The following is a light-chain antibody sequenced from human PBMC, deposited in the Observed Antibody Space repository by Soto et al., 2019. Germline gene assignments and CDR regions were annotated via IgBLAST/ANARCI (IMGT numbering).Light chain of an antibody. J-gene: IGLJ2*01. CDR3: CSYAGNYFVI. V-gene: IGLV2-11*01. CDR2: DVS. Sequence: QSALTQPRSVSGSPGQSVAISCTGTSSDVGGYNYVSWYQQHPGKAPKLIIYDVSKRPSGVPDRFSGSKSANTASLTISGLQAEDEADLYCCSYAGNYFVIFGGGTKLTVL. CDR1: SSDVGGYNY.